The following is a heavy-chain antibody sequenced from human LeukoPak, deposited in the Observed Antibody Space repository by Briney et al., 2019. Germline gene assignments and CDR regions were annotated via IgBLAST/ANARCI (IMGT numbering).Heavy chain of an antibody. J-gene: IGHJ3*02. CDR3: ARDEYNWNVDAFDI. CDR2: IRSKANSYAT. D-gene: IGHD1-20*01. CDR1: GFTFSGSA. V-gene: IGHV3-73*01. Sequence: GGSLKLSCAASGFTFSGSAMHWVRQASGEGLEWVGRIRSKANSYATAYAASVKGRFTISRDDSKNTAYLQMNSLRAEDTAVYYCARDEYNWNVDAFDIWGQGTVVTVSS.